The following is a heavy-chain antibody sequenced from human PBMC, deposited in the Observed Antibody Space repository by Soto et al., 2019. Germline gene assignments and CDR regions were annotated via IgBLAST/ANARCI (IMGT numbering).Heavy chain of an antibody. Sequence: GGSLSLSCAASGFTVSSNYMSWVRQAPGKGLEWVSVIYSGGSTYYADSVKGRFTISRDNSKNTLYLQMNSLRAEDTAVYYCAKDRLGTGYLGYGDSPDAFDIWGQGTMVTVSS. J-gene: IGHJ3*02. CDR3: AKDRLGTGYLGYGDSPDAFDI. D-gene: IGHD4-17*01. CDR2: IYSGGST. CDR1: GFTVSSNY. V-gene: IGHV3-53*01.